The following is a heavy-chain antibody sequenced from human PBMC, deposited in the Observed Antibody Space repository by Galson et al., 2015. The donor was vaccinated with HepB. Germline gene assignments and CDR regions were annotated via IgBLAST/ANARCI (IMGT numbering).Heavy chain of an antibody. D-gene: IGHD3-22*01. Sequence: SVKVSCKASGGTFSSYAISWVRQTPGQGLEWMGGIIPLFGRAYYAQKFQGRVTITADESTNTAYMELRSLRSEDTAVYYCARDGYYYDSSGYYHPIDYWGQGTLVTVSS. CDR2: IIPLFGRA. CDR1: GGTFSSYA. CDR3: ARDGYYYDSSGYYHPIDY. V-gene: IGHV1-69*13. J-gene: IGHJ4*02.